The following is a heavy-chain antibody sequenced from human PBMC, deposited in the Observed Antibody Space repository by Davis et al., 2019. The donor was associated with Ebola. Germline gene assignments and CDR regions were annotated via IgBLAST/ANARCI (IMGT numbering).Heavy chain of an antibody. V-gene: IGHV3-7*03. J-gene: IGHJ4*02. CDR3: ARDASCDPQICGFDDY. D-gene: IGHD3-10*01. CDR2: IKQDGSEK. Sequence: GESLKISCAASGFTVSSNYMSWVRQAPGKGLEWVANIKQDGSEKYYVDSVKGRFPISRDNAKNSLYLQINSLSAEDTAVYYCARDASCDPQICGFDDYWGQGTLVTVSS. CDR1: GFTVSSNY.